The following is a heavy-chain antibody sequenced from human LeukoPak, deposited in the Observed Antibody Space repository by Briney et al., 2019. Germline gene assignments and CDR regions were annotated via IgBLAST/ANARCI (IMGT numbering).Heavy chain of an antibody. CDR3: ARLIAAQPYYYYGMDV. J-gene: IGHJ6*02. V-gene: IGHV4-61*05. D-gene: IGHD6-6*01. Sequence: SETLSLTCTVSGGSISSSSYYWGWIRQPPGKGLEWIGYIYYSGSTNYNPSLKSRVTISVDTSKNQFSLKLSSVTAADTAVYYCARLIAAQPYYYYGMDVWGQGTTVTVSS. CDR2: IYYSGST. CDR1: GGSISSSSYY.